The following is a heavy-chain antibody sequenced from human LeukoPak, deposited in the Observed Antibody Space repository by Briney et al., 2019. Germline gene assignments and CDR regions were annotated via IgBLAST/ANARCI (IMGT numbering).Heavy chain of an antibody. Sequence: PSETLSLTCAVYGGSFSGYYWSWIRQPPGKGLEWIGEINHSGSTNYNPSLKSRVTISVDTSKNQFSLKLSSVTAADTAVYYCARVRGITMVRLIAFDIWGQGTMVTVSS. V-gene: IGHV4-34*01. J-gene: IGHJ3*02. D-gene: IGHD3-10*01. CDR3: ARVRGITMVRLIAFDI. CDR1: GGSFSGYY. CDR2: INHSGST.